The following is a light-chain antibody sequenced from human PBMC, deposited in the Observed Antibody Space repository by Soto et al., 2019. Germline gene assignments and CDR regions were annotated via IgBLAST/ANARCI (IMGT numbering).Light chain of an antibody. Sequence: IQLTQSPSSLSASVGDRVTITCLASQDIAIYLAWYQQKPGEAPKLLIYAASTLYGGVPSRFRGSGSGTDFALTITSLQAEDFETYYCQQSYSNPWTFGQGTKVDIK. J-gene: IGKJ1*01. CDR3: QQSYSNPWT. CDR1: QDIAIY. CDR2: AAS. V-gene: IGKV1-9*01.